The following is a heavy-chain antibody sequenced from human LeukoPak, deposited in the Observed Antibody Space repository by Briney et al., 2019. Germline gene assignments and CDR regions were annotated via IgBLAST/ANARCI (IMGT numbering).Heavy chain of an antibody. CDR1: GGSFSGYY. D-gene: IGHD3-9*01. CDR2: INHSGST. Sequence: SETLSLTCAVYGGSFSGYYWSWIRQPPGKGLEWIGEINHSGSTNYNPSLKSRVTISVDTSKNQFSLKLSSVTAADTAVYYCARGDYDILTGYPYYYYYGMDVWGQGTTVTASS. V-gene: IGHV4-34*01. J-gene: IGHJ6*02. CDR3: ARGDYDILTGYPYYYYYGMDV.